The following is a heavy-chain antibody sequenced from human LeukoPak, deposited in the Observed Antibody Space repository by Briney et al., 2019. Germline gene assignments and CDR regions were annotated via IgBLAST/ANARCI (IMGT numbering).Heavy chain of an antibody. V-gene: IGHV4-59*08. CDR3: ARHTQATGDAFGI. J-gene: IGHJ3*02. CDR2: IYYSGST. CDR1: GGSISSYY. Sequence: SETLSLTCTVSGGSISSYYWSWIRQPPGKGLEWIGYIYYSGSTNHNPSLKSRVTISVDTSKNQFSLKLSSVTAADTAVYYCARHTQATGDAFGIWGQGTMVTVSS.